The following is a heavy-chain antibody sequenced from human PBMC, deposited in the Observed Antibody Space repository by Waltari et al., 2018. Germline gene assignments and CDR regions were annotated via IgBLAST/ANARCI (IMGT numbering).Heavy chain of an antibody. Sequence: EVQLVESGGGLVQPGGSLRLSCAASGFTFGDYWMHWVRQPPGKGLGGVSRINIGGGYISYTDSVKGRFTISRDNAKNTLFLQLNSLRAEDTAVYYCARKGGRGYPYGPFYYDHWGQGTLVTVSP. CDR1: GFTFGDYW. CDR2: INIGGGYI. J-gene: IGHJ4*02. CDR3: ARKGGRGYPYGPFYYDH. V-gene: IGHV3-74*01. D-gene: IGHD5-18*01.